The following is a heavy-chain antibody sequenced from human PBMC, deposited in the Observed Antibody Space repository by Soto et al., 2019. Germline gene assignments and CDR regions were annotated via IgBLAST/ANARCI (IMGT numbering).Heavy chain of an antibody. Sequence: ASVKVSCKASGGTFSSYTISWVRQAPGQGLEWMGRIIPILGIANYAQKFQGRVTITADKSTSTAYMELSSLRSEDTAVYYCARGFQGGATVPHFDYWGQGTLVTVSS. CDR2: IIPILGIA. CDR3: ARGFQGGATVPHFDY. J-gene: IGHJ4*02. CDR1: GGTFSSYT. V-gene: IGHV1-69*02. D-gene: IGHD4-17*01.